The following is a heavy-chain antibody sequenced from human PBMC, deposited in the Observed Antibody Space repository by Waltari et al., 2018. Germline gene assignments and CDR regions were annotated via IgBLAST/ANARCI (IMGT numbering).Heavy chain of an antibody. J-gene: IGHJ6*02. CDR3: ARGSGGHYYYYGMDV. CDR2: INHSGST. Sequence: QVQLQQWGAGLLKPSETLSLTCAVYGGSFSGYYWSWIRQPPGKGLEWIGEINHSGSTNYNPSLKSRVTISVDTSKNQFSLKLSSVTAADTAVYYCARGSGGHYYYYGMDVWGQGTTVTVSS. V-gene: IGHV4-34*01. CDR1: GGSFSGYY. D-gene: IGHD2-15*01.